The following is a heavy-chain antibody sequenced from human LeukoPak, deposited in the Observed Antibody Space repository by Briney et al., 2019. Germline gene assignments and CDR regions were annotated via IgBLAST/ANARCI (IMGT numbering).Heavy chain of an antibody. CDR3: ARDRGDGYNYYPYYYYGMDV. CDR2: IYYSGST. V-gene: IGHV4-61*01. CDR1: GGSVSSGSYY. Sequence: SETPSLTCTVSGGSVSSGSYYWSWIRQPPGKGLEWIGYIYYSGSTNYNPSLKSRVTISVDTSKNQFSLKLSSVTAADTAVYYCARDRGDGYNYYPYYYYGMDVWGQGTTATVSS. J-gene: IGHJ6*02. D-gene: IGHD5-24*01.